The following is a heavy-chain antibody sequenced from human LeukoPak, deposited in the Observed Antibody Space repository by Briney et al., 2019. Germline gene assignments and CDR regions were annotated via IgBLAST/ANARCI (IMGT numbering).Heavy chain of an antibody. Sequence: ASVKVSCKASGYTFTGYYVHWVRQAPGQGLEWMGWIDPNSGGTNYAQKFQGRVTLTRDTSFTTAYMEVSRLRPDDTAVYYCARGASLYSSSWYFFDYWGQGTLVTVSS. V-gene: IGHV1-2*02. CDR3: ARGASLYSSSWYFFDY. CDR1: GYTFTGYY. J-gene: IGHJ4*02. D-gene: IGHD6-13*01. CDR2: IDPNSGGT.